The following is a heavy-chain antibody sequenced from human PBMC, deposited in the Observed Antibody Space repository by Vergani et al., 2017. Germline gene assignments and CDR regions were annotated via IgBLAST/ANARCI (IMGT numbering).Heavy chain of an antibody. CDR1: GYSISSGYY. CDR3: ARPAISYDILTGYPDYYYYGMDV. Sequence: QVQLQESGPGLVKPSETLSLTCAVSGYSISSGYYWGWIRQPPGKGLEWIGSIYHSGSTYYNPSLKSRVTISVDTSKNQFSLKRSSVTAADTAVYYCARPAISYDILTGYPDYYYYGMDVWGQGTTVTVSS. D-gene: IGHD3-9*01. V-gene: IGHV4-38-2*01. J-gene: IGHJ6*02. CDR2: IYHSGST.